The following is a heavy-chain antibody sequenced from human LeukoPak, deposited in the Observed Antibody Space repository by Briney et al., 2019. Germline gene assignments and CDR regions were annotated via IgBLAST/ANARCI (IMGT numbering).Heavy chain of an antibody. CDR3: ARQSSSWPYYFDY. Sequence: GESLKISCKGSGYSFTSFWIGWVRQMPGKGLEWMGIIYPGDSDTRYSPSFQGQVTISADKSISTAYLQWSSLKASDTAMYYCARQSSSWPYYFDYWGQGTLVTVSS. CDR2: IYPGDSDT. CDR1: GYSFTSFW. V-gene: IGHV5-51*01. J-gene: IGHJ4*02. D-gene: IGHD6-13*01.